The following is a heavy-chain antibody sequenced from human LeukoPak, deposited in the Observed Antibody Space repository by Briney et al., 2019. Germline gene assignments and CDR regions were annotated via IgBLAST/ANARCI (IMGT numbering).Heavy chain of an antibody. J-gene: IGHJ4*02. D-gene: IGHD3-3*01. CDR2: ISSSSSYI. CDR3: ARDREWPDHYFDY. V-gene: IGHV3-21*01. Sequence: PGGSLRLSCAASGFTFSSYSMNWVRRAPGKGLEWVSSISSSSSYIYYADSVKGRFTISRDNAKNSLYLQMNSLRAEDTAVYYCARDREWPDHYFDYWGQGTLVTVSS. CDR1: GFTFSSYS.